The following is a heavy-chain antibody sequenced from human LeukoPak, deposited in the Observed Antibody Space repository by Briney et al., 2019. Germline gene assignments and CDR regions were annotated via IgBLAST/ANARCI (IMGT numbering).Heavy chain of an antibody. J-gene: IGHJ4*02. CDR2: ISSSSSYI. D-gene: IGHD3-3*01. CDR3: ASGPWLGSGYYTIFSEDY. V-gene: IGHV3-21*01. Sequence: PGGSLRLSCAASGFTFSSYSMNWVRQAPGKGLEWVSSISSSSSYIYYADSVKGRFTIPRDNAKNSLYLQMNSLRAEDTAVYYCASGPWLGSGYYTIFSEDYWGQGTLVTVSS. CDR1: GFTFSSYS.